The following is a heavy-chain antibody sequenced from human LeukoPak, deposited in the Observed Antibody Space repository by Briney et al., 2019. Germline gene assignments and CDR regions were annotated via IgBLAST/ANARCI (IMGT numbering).Heavy chain of an antibody. CDR1: GGSVSSSDFY. J-gene: IGHJ4*02. CDR3: AMNDFWSGYYGH. V-gene: IGHV4-39*01. Sequence: PSETLSLTCIVSGGSVSSSDFYWGWIRQPPGRGLEWIGNISYSGKTFYNPSLKSRVTISADTTKNQLSLKLSSVTAADTAVYFCAMNDFWSGYYGHWGQGILVTVSS. CDR2: ISYSGKT. D-gene: IGHD3-3*01.